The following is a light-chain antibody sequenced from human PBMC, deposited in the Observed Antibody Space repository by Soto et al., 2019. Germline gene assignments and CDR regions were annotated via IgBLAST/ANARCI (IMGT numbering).Light chain of an antibody. V-gene: IGKV3-20*01. CDR1: QSVSSIY. CDR2: GAS. Sequence: EIVWTQSPATLSFSPGERATLSCRASQSVSSIYFAWYQQKPGQAPSLLIYGASSRATGIPARFSGSGSGTDFTLTISRLEPEDFAVYYCQQFCTSPPSTFGQGTRLESK. CDR3: QQFCTSPPST. J-gene: IGKJ5*01.